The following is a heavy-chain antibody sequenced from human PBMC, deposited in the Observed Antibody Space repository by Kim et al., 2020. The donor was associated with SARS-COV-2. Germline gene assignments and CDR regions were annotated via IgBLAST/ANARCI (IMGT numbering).Heavy chain of an antibody. Sequence: GGSLRLSCAASGFIFNNYWMSWVRQAPGKGLEWVANIKQDGREKYYVDSVRGRFTISRDNAENSLYLQMDSLRAEDTAVYYCARDGRYYYDSSGYYFPRSYYYGLDVRGPGTTVTVSS. J-gene: IGHJ6*02. CDR2: IKQDGREK. CDR1: GFIFNNYW. D-gene: IGHD3-22*01. V-gene: IGHV3-7*01. CDR3: ARDGRYYYDSSGYYFPRSYYYGLDV.